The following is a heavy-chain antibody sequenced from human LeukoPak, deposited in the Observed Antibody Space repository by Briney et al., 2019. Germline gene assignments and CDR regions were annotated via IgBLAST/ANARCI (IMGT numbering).Heavy chain of an antibody. D-gene: IGHD5-24*01. CDR1: GYTFSSYW. Sequence: GESLKISCKGSGYTFSSYWIGWVRQMPGKGLEWMGIIYPGDSDTKYSPSFQGQVTISADKSISTAYLQWSSLKASDTAMYYCARFPKRWLQSYFDYWGQGTLVTVSS. CDR3: ARFPKRWLQSYFDY. J-gene: IGHJ4*02. V-gene: IGHV5-51*01. CDR2: IYPGDSDT.